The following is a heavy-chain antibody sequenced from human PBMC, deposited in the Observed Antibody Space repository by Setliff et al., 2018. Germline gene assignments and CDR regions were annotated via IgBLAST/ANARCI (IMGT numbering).Heavy chain of an antibody. CDR3: IDGRNRAWGVY. CDR2: VNPDGSGK. Sequence: PGGSLRLSCAASGFTFSSYAITWVRQAPGKGLEWVANVNPDGSGKYYVDSVKGRFTISRDNAKNSLYLQMDSLRVEGTAVYYCIDGRNRAWGVYWGQGTLVTVSS. D-gene: IGHD7-27*01. V-gene: IGHV3-7*01. J-gene: IGHJ4*02. CDR1: GFTFSSYA.